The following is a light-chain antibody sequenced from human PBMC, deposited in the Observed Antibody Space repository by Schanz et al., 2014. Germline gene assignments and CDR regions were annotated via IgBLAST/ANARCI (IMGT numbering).Light chain of an antibody. CDR3: SSYSRYSTVV. J-gene: IGLJ2*01. Sequence: QSALTHPASVSGSPGQSITISCTGTSSDVGNYNLVSWFQQHPGKAPKVMIYEGNKRPSGVAYRFSGSKSGVTASLTISGLQAEDEADYYCSSYSRYSTVVFGGGTKLTVL. CDR2: EGN. CDR1: SSDVGNYNL. V-gene: IGLV2-23*01.